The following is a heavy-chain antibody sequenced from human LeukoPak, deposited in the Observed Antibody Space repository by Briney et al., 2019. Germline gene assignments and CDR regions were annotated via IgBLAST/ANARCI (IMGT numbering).Heavy chain of an antibody. D-gene: IGHD6-13*01. Sequence: GGSLRLSCVASGFTFSDYYMSWIRQAPGKGLEWVSYIPSTSSYTSYADSVKGRFTISRDNAKNSLYLQMSSLRAEDTAVYYCARAANTAAGTPTLAIDYWGQGTLVTVSS. CDR3: ARAANTAAGTPTLAIDY. V-gene: IGHV3-11*05. J-gene: IGHJ4*02. CDR2: IPSTSSYT. CDR1: GFTFSDYY.